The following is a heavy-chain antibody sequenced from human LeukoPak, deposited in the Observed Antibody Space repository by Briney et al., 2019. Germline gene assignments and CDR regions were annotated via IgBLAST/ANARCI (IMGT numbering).Heavy chain of an antibody. J-gene: IGHJ4*02. Sequence: QTGGSLRLSCAASGFTSSDYWMSWVRQAPGQGLEWVAKINQDGREQHFVDSVKGRFTISRDNAKNSLFLQMDSLRAEDTAVYYCTGGALDYWGQGALVTVSS. V-gene: IGHV3-7*04. CDR3: TGGALDY. CDR1: GFTSSDYW. CDR2: INQDGREQ.